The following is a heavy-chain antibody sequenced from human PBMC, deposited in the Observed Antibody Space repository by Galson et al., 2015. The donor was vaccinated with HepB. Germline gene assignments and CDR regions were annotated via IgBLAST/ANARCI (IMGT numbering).Heavy chain of an antibody. Sequence: SVKVSCKASGYTFGDSGIIWVRQAPGQGLEWMGWISPYNANTNYAQKFRGRVTLTTVTSTTTAYMELRSLRSDDTAINYCAREGSYCIGDACYYYFDYWGQGSLVTVSS. D-gene: IGHD2-15*01. CDR1: GYTFGDSG. CDR2: ISPYNANT. J-gene: IGHJ4*02. CDR3: AREGSYCIGDACYYYFDY. V-gene: IGHV1-18*01.